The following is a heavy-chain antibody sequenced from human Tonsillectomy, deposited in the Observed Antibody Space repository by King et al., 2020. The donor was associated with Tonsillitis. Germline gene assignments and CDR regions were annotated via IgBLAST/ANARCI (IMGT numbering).Heavy chain of an antibody. V-gene: IGHV4-30-4*08. Sequence: QLQESGPRLVMPSQTLSLTCTVSGGSISRGDDYWSWIRQSPGKGPEWIGYIYSSGSTYYNSSLKSRVTISINMSKTQFSLKMRSVTFADTAVYYCAKADGSGSSWVPKWFDSWGQGISVSVSS. D-gene: IGHD3-10*01. CDR3: AKADGSGSSWVPKWFDS. CDR2: IYSSGST. CDR1: GGSISRGDDY. J-gene: IGHJ5*01.